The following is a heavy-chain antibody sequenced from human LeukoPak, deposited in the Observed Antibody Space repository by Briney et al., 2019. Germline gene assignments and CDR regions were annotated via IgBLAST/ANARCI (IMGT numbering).Heavy chain of an antibody. D-gene: IGHD3-10*01. CDR1: GYTFTNYY. V-gene: IGHV1-46*01. Sequence: GASVKVSCKASGYTFTNYYIHWVRQAPGQGLEWMGMINPSGGRTTYAKKFQGRVTMTRDTSTNTVYTELSSLRSDDTAVYYCARDYYGGHNLYNFDLWGQGTRVIVSS. J-gene: IGHJ4*02. CDR2: INPSGGRT. CDR3: ARDYYGGHNLYNFDL.